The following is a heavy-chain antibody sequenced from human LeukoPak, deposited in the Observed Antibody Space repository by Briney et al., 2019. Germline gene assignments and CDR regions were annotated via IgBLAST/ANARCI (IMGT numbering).Heavy chain of an antibody. V-gene: IGHV4-4*02. CDR2: IYHSGST. CDR3: ASRTYCGGDCYSWYFDL. D-gene: IGHD2-21*01. Sequence: SGTLSLTCAVSGGSISSSNWWSWVRQPPGKGLEWIGEIYHSGSTNYNPSLKSRVTISVDRSKNQFSLKLSSVTAADTAVYYCASRTYCGGDCYSWYFDLWGRGTLVTVSS. CDR1: GGSISSSNW. J-gene: IGHJ2*01.